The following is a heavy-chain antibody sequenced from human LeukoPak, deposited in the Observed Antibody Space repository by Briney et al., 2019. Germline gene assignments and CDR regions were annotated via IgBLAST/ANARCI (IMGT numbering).Heavy chain of an antibody. CDR2: IYYSGST. CDR1: GGSISSYY. J-gene: IGHJ4*02. CDR3: AREVWYGGFDY. Sequence: SETLSLTCTVSGGSISSYYWSWIRRPPGKGLEWIGYIYYSGSTNYNPSLKSRVTISVDTSKNQFSLKLSSVTAADTAVYYCAREVWYGGFDYWGQGTLVTVSS. D-gene: IGHD6-13*01. V-gene: IGHV4-59*01.